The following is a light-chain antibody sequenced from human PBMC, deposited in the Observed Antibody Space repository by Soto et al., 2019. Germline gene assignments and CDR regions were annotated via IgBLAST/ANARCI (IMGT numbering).Light chain of an antibody. Sequence: DIQMTQSPSSLSASVGDRVTITCRASQSISMYLTWYQQKPGKAPKLLIFGASRLQSGVPSRFSGSGSGTDFTLTISSLQPEDFATYYCQQSYSDWTFGQGTKVEV. CDR3: QQSYSDWT. CDR2: GAS. CDR1: QSISMY. J-gene: IGKJ1*01. V-gene: IGKV1-39*01.